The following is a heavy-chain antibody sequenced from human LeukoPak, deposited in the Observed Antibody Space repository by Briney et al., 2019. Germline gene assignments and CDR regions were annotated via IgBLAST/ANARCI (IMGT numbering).Heavy chain of an antibody. CDR3: ARHGDLLSPFQT. D-gene: IGHD2-21*02. Sequence: SQTLSLTCTVSGGSISSTSYYWGWIRQPPGKRLEWIGTINYSGSTYYNPSLKSRVTISVDTSKNQISLKLNSVTAADTAMYYCARHGDLLSPFQTWGQGTLVTVSS. CDR1: GGSISSTSYY. J-gene: IGHJ5*02. V-gene: IGHV4-39*01. CDR2: INYSGST.